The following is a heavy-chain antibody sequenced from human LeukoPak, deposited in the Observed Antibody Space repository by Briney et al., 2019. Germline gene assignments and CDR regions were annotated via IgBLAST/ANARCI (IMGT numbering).Heavy chain of an antibody. J-gene: IGHJ4*02. Sequence: PGGSLRLSCAAPGFTFSSYSMNWVRQAPGKGLEWVSAISNGGATRNYADSVKGRFTISRDNSQNTLYLQMNSLRADDTAVYYCAKRVSGSSWEHQTIDYWGQGTLVTVSS. D-gene: IGHD6-13*01. CDR3: AKRVSGSSWEHQTIDY. CDR1: GFTFSSYS. V-gene: IGHV3-23*01. CDR2: ISNGGATR.